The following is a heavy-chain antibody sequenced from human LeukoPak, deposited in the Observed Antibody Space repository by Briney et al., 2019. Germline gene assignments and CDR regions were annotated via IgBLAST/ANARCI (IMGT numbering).Heavy chain of an antibody. J-gene: IGHJ4*02. CDR3: TKDQAFQRGPEY. V-gene: IGHV3-30*02. CDR2: MRYDGTNK. CDR1: GFTFNIFG. D-gene: IGHD3-3*02. Sequence: PGGSLRLSCAASGFTFNIFGIHWVRQAPGKGLEWVAFMRYDGTNKYYADSMKGRCTMSRDNSKNTLYLQMNSLRNEGTAVYYCTKDQAFQRGPEYWGQGTLVTVSS.